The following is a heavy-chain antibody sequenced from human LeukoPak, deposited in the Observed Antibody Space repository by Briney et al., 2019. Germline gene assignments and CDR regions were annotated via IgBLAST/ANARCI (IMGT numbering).Heavy chain of an antibody. CDR1: GFTFSTYE. J-gene: IGHJ4*02. CDR3: AKRPDSSGWYTRSDY. D-gene: IGHD6-19*01. Sequence: GGSLRLSCAASGFTFSTYEMDWVRQAPGKGLEWISYIDSNSRTIHYADSVRGRFTISRDNAKNSLFLQMNSLRAEDTAVYYCAKRPDSSGWYTRSDYWGQGTLVTVSS. V-gene: IGHV3-48*03. CDR2: IDSNSRTI.